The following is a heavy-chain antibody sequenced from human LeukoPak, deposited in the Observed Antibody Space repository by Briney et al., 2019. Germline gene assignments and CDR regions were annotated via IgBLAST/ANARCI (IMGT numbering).Heavy chain of an antibody. J-gene: IGHJ4*02. Sequence: ASVKVSCKASGYTFTSYGINWVRQAPGQGLEWMGIINPSGGSTSYAQKFQGRVTMTRDRSTSTVYMELSSLRAEDTAVYYCARARWYSSDYWGQGTLVTVSS. V-gene: IGHV1-46*01. CDR2: INPSGGST. CDR3: ARARWYSSDY. CDR1: GYTFTSYG. D-gene: IGHD5-24*01.